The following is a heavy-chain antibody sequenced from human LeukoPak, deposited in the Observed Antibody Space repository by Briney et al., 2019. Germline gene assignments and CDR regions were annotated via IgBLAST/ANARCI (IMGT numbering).Heavy chain of an antibody. CDR1: GGSISSYY. V-gene: IGHV4-59*01. CDR2: IYYSGST. Sequence: SEILSLTCTVSGGSISSYYWTWIRQPPGKGLEWIGYIYYSGSTNYIPSLKSRVTISGDTSKNQFSLKLSSVTAADTAVYYCARDGVRGIPEYFHHWGQGTLVIVSS. J-gene: IGHJ1*01. D-gene: IGHD3-10*01. CDR3: ARDGVRGIPEYFHH.